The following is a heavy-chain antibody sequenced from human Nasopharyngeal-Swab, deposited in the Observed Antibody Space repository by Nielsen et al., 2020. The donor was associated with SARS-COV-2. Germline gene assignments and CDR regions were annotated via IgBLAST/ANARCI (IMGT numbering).Heavy chain of an antibody. Sequence: GQSLRPSCPASAFTFSDYYTSWIRQAPGKGLEWVSYISSSVSTIYHADSVKGRFTISRDNAKNSLYLQMNSLRAEDTAVYYGATDYYDSSGAHGVFDYWGQGTLVTVSS. CDR2: ISSSVSTI. J-gene: IGHJ4*02. D-gene: IGHD3-22*01. CDR1: AFTFSDYY. CDR3: ATDYYDSSGAHGVFDY. V-gene: IGHV3-11*01.